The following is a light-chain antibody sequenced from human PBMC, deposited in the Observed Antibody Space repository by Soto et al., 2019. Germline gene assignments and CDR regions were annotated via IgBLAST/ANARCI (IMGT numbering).Light chain of an antibody. Sequence: QSALTQPASVSGSPGQSIAISCTGTSIDVGAYNYVSWYQQYPGKAPKLVIYDVTNRPSGVSNRFSGSKSGSTASLTISGLQAEDEADYYCSSYTISSTYVFGTGTKLTVL. CDR3: SSYTISSTYV. J-gene: IGLJ1*01. CDR1: SIDVGAYNY. CDR2: DVT. V-gene: IGLV2-14*01.